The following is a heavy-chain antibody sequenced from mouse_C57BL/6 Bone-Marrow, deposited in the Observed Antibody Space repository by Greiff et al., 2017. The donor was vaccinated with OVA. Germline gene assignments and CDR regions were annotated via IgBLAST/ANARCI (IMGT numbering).Heavy chain of an antibody. D-gene: IGHD2-2*01. V-gene: IGHV10-3*01. Sequence: GGGLVQPKGSLKLSCAASGFTFNTYAMHWVRQAPGKGLEWVARIRSKSSNYATYYADSVKDRFTISRDDSQSMLYLQMNNLKTEDTAMYYCVRDKDGYDGAWWYFDVWGTGTTVTVSS. CDR1: GFTFNTYA. CDR2: IRSKSSNYAT. CDR3: VRDKDGYDGAWWYFDV. J-gene: IGHJ1*03.